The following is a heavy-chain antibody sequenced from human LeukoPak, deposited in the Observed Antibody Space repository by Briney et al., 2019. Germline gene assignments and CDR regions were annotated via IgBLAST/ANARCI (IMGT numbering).Heavy chain of an antibody. J-gene: IGHJ4*02. CDR3: GRDYRYAFDN. V-gene: IGHV3-48*04. D-gene: IGHD5-12*01. CDR2: IGISSGNT. CDR1: GFTFSSYS. Sequence: GGSLRLSCAASGFTFSSYSMNWVRQAPGKGLEWISYIGISSGNTKYADSVKGRFTISGDNAKNSLYLQMNSLRVEDTAVYYCGRDYRYAFDNWGQGILVTVSS.